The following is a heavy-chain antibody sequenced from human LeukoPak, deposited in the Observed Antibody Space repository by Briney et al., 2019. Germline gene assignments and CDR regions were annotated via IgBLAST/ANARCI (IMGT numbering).Heavy chain of an antibody. V-gene: IGHV3-23*01. Sequence: GGSLRLSCAASGFTFSSYTMTWVRQSAGKGLEWVSVISGSGDTTFYADSVKGRFTISRDNSRNMVYLQMNSLRVEDTAVYYCVKRQCSGGSCYFIDYWGQGTLVTVSS. D-gene: IGHD2-15*01. CDR1: GFTFSSYT. CDR3: VKRQCSGGSCYFIDY. J-gene: IGHJ4*01. CDR2: ISGSGDTT.